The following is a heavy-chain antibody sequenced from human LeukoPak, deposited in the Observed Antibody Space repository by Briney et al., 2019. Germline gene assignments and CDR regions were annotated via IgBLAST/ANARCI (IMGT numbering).Heavy chain of an antibody. CDR1: GYTFTDYY. V-gene: IGHV1-46*01. CDR2: INPSGGST. J-gene: IGHJ5*02. Sequence: ASVKVSCKASGYTFTDYYMHWVRQAPGQGLEWMGIINPSGGSTSYAQKFQGRVTMTRDMSTSTVYMELSSLRSEDTAVYYCARGPHKRTYDRDNWFDPWGQGTLVTVSS. CDR3: ARGPHKRTYDRDNWFDP. D-gene: IGHD3-3*01.